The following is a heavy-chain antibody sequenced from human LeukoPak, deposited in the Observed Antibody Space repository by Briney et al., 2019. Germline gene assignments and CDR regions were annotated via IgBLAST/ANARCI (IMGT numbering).Heavy chain of an antibody. D-gene: IGHD6-19*01. J-gene: IGHJ4*02. V-gene: IGHV3-23*01. Sequence: GGSLRLSCAASGFTFSSHAMSWVRQAPGKGLEWVSGISGSGGSTYYADSVKGRFTISRDNSKNTLYLQMNSLRAEDTAVYYCAKDLYSSGWPYYFDYWGQGTLVTVSS. CDR3: AKDLYSSGWPYYFDY. CDR1: GFTFSSHA. CDR2: ISGSGGST.